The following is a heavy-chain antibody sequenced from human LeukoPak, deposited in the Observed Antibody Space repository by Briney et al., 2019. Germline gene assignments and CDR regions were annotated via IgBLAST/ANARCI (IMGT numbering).Heavy chain of an antibody. D-gene: IGHD3-10*01. CDR3: ARESYYGSGSYYI. Sequence: GGSLRLSCAASGFTFRTYAMSWVRQAPGKGLEWVAVISYDGSNKYYADSVKGRFTISRDNSKNTLYLQMNSLRAEDTAVYYCARESYYGSGSYYIWGQGTLVTVSS. CDR1: GFTFRTYA. CDR2: ISYDGSNK. V-gene: IGHV3-30*04. J-gene: IGHJ4*02.